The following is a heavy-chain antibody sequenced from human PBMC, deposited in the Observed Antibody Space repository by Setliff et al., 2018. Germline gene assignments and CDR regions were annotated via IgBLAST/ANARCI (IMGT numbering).Heavy chain of an antibody. Sequence: GSLRLSCAASGFTFSSHAMHWVRQAPGKGLEWVAVTSYDGINKYYADSVKGRFTISRDNSKNTLYLQMNTLRVEDTALYYCARDAPTPYYYDASGYFPPADYWGQGTLVTVSS. D-gene: IGHD3-22*01. J-gene: IGHJ4*02. V-gene: IGHV3-30*01. CDR3: ARDAPTPYYYDASGYFPPADY. CDR2: TSYDGINK. CDR1: GFTFSSHA.